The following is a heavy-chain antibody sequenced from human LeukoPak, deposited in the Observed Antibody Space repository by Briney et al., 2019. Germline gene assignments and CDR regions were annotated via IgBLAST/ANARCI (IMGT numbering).Heavy chain of an antibody. D-gene: IGHD3-10*01. Sequence: SETLSLTCGVSGGSISNTNWWTWVRQPPGKGLEWIGEIYHSGSTNYNPSLKSRVTISVDKSKNQLSLKLSSVTAADTAVYYCARTSRINMVLDPWGQGTLVTVSS. CDR3: ARTSRINMVLDP. J-gene: IGHJ5*02. V-gene: IGHV4/OR15-8*01. CDR2: IYHSGST. CDR1: GGSISNTNW.